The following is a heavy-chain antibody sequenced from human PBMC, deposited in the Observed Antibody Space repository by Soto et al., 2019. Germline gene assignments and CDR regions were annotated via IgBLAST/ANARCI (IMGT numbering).Heavy chain of an antibody. CDR2: IWYDGINK. CDR1: GFTFSNNG. Sequence: QVQLVESGGGVVQPGRSLRLSCAASGFTFSNNGMHWVRQAPGKGLEWVAVIWYDGINKYYADSVKGRFIISRDNSKHTVYLQMNSLRAEDTAVYYCPRDRVQMVDGLDVWGQGTTVTVSS. CDR3: PRDRVQMVDGLDV. D-gene: IGHD2-15*01. J-gene: IGHJ6*01. V-gene: IGHV3-33*01.